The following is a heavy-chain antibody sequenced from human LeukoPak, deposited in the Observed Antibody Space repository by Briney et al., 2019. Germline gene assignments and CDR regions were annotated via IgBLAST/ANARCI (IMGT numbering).Heavy chain of an antibody. D-gene: IGHD3-22*01. V-gene: IGHV4-34*01. Sequence: SETLSLTCAVYGGSFSGYYWSWIRQPPGKGLEWIGEINYSGSTNYNPSLKSRVTISVDTSKNQFSLKLSSVTAADTAVYYCARGIHRFSYYYDSNGPRGDAFDIWGQGTMVTVSS. CDR3: ARGIHRFSYYYDSNGPRGDAFDI. CDR2: INYSGST. J-gene: IGHJ3*02. CDR1: GGSFSGYY.